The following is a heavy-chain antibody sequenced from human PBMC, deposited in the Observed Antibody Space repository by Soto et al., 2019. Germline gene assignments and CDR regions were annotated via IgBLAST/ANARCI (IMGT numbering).Heavy chain of an antibody. CDR2: ISSTTNYI. J-gene: IGHJ4*02. Sequence: GGSLRLSCAASGCTFTRYSMNWVRQAPGKGLEWVSSISSTTNYIYYGDSMKGRFTISRDNAKNSLYLEMNSLRAEDTAVYYCARESEDLTSNFDYWGQGTLVTVSS. V-gene: IGHV3-21*06. CDR1: GCTFTRYS. CDR3: ARESEDLTSNFDY.